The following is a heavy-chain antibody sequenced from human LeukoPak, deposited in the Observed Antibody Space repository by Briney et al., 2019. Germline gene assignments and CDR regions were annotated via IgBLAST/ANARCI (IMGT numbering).Heavy chain of an antibody. CDR2: ISSNGGST. CDR3: ARDFGLTGKVDY. CDR1: GFTFSRYA. D-gene: IGHD1-20*01. J-gene: IGHJ4*02. Sequence: GGSLRLSCAASGFTFSRYAMHWVRQAPGKGLESVSAISSNGGSTYYANSVKGRFTISRDNSKNTLYLQMGNLRAEDLAVYYCARDFGLTGKVDYWGQGTLVTVSS. V-gene: IGHV3-64*01.